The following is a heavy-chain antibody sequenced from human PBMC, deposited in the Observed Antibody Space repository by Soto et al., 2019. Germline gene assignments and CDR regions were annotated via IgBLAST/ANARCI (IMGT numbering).Heavy chain of an antibody. CDR3: AKVPFPRLGYSSGPYDY. CDR1: GFTFSSYA. D-gene: IGHD6-19*01. V-gene: IGHV3-23*01. Sequence: GGSLRLSCAASGFTFSSYAMSWVRQAPGKGLEWVSAISGSGGSTYYADSVKGRFTISRDNSKNTLYLQMNSLRAEDTAVYYCAKVPFPRLGYSSGPYDYWGQGTLVTVSS. J-gene: IGHJ4*02. CDR2: ISGSGGST.